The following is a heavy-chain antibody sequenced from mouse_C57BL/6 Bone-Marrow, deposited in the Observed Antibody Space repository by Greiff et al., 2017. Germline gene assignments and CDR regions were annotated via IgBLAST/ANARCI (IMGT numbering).Heavy chain of an antibody. Sequence: VQRVESGPGLVAPSPSLSITCTVSGFSLTSYGVDWVRQPPGKGLEWLGVIWGGGSTKYNSALMSRLSISKDNSKSQVFLKMNSLQTDDTAMYYCAKQLDYYGSTFYAMDYWGQGTSVTVSS. CDR3: AKQLDYYGSTFYAMDY. J-gene: IGHJ4*01. CDR2: IWGGGST. D-gene: IGHD1-1*01. V-gene: IGHV2-9*01. CDR1: GFSLTSYG.